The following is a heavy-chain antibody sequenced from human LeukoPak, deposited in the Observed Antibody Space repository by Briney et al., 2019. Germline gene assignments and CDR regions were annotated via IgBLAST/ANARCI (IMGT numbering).Heavy chain of an antibody. Sequence: HPGGSLRLSCAASGFIVSSNYMSWVRQAPGKGLEWVSLIYSSGSTYYADSVKGRFTIARDSSKNTVYLQMNSLRAEDTAVYYCARVYSSSWYQSYYFDYWGQGTLVTVSS. V-gene: IGHV3-53*01. CDR1: GFIVSSNY. CDR2: IYSSGST. CDR3: ARVYSSSWYQSYYFDY. J-gene: IGHJ4*02. D-gene: IGHD6-13*01.